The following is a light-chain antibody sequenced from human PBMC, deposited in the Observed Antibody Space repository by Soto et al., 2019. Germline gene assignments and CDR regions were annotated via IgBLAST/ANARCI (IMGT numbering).Light chain of an antibody. J-gene: IGLJ2*01. V-gene: IGLV2-14*01. Sequence: QSALTQPASVSGSLGQSITISCTGTSSDVGGYNYVSWYQQHPGKAPKLMIYDVSNRPSGVSNRFSGSKSGNTASLTISGLQAEDEADYYCSSYTTSGSLVFGGGTQLTVL. CDR2: DVS. CDR3: SSYTTSGSLV. CDR1: SSDVGGYNY.